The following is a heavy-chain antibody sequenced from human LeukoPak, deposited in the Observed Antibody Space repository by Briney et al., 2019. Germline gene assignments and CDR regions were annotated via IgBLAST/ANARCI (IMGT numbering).Heavy chain of an antibody. CDR2: ISYDGSNK. Sequence: GGSLRLSCAASGFTFSSYAMHWVRQAPGKGLEWVAVISYDGSNKYYADSVKGRFTISRDNSKNTLYLQMNSLRAEDTAVYYCARSGGMVGLDPPFFDYWGQGTLVTVSS. CDR3: ARSGGMVGLDPPFFDY. D-gene: IGHD2-8*01. CDR1: GFTFSSYA. J-gene: IGHJ4*02. V-gene: IGHV3-30-3*01.